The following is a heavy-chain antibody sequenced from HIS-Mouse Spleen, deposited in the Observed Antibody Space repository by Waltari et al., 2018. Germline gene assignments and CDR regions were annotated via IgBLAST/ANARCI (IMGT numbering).Heavy chain of an antibody. J-gene: IGHJ3*02. CDR3: ARTGALDAFDI. V-gene: IGHV1-2*02. CDR1: GYTYTVSY. D-gene: IGHD7-27*01. Sequence: QVQLVQSGAEVKKPGASVKVSFTASGYTYTVSYMHWVRQDPGQGLGWMGWINPNSGGTNYAKKFQGRVTMTRDTSISTAYMELSRLRSDDTAVYYCARTGALDAFDIWGQGTMVTVSS. CDR2: INPNSGGT.